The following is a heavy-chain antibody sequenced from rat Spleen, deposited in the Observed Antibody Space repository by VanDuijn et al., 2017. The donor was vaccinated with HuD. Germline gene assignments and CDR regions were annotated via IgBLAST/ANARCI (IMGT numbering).Heavy chain of an antibody. CDR2: INYDGSSY. CDR3: ASTTTDSVDWFVY. D-gene: IGHD1-6*01. V-gene: IGHV5-29*01. CDR1: GFTFSDYY. Sequence: EVQLVESDGGLVQPGRSLKLSCAASGFTFSDYYMAWVRQAPTKGLEWVATINYDGSSYYCRDSVKGRFTISRDNAKSTLYLQMDSLRSEDTATYYCASTTTDSVDWFVYWGQGTLVTVSS. J-gene: IGHJ3*01.